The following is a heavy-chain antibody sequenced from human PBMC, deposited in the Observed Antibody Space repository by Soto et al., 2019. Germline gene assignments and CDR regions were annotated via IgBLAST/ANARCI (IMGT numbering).Heavy chain of an antibody. CDR2: INPNSGGT. CDR3: ASVQMNCSGGSCYSGYWFDP. V-gene: IGHV1-2*02. CDR1: GYTFTGYY. Sequence: ASVKVSCKASGYTFTGYYMHWVRQAPGQGLEWMGWINPNSGGTNYAQKFQGRVTMTRDTSISTAYMELSRLRSDDTAVYYRASVQMNCSGGSCYSGYWFDPWGQGTLVTVSS. J-gene: IGHJ5*02. D-gene: IGHD2-15*01.